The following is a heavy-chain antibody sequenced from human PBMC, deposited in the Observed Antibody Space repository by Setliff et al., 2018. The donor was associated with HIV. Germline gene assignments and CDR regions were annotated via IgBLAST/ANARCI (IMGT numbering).Heavy chain of an antibody. V-gene: IGHV5-51*01. CDR3: ARHRHTAAGTLDAFDI. J-gene: IGHJ3*02. CDR2: IHPVDSDT. CDR1: XXSCARNX. Sequence: PGESLKISCKGXXXSCARNXVGWVRQMPWKGLEWMGIIHPVDSDTRYSPSFQGQVXXXXXKSISTAYLQWSTLKASDTAIYYCARHRHTAAGTLDAFDIWGQGTVVTVSS. D-gene: IGHD6-13*01.